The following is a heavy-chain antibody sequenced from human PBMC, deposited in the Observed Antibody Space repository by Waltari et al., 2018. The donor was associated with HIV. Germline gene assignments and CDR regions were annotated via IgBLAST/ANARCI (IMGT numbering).Heavy chain of an antibody. CDR1: RFPFSSYA. Sequence: EVQLLESGGGLVQPGGSLRLSCAASRFPFSSYAMTWVRQAPGKGLEWVSAISGSGGSTYYADSVKGRFTISRDNSKNTLYLQMNSLRAEDTAVYYCAKDVVDSSGYYPHYFDYWGQGTLVTVSS. J-gene: IGHJ4*02. V-gene: IGHV3-23*01. D-gene: IGHD3-22*01. CDR2: ISGSGGST. CDR3: AKDVVDSSGYYPHYFDY.